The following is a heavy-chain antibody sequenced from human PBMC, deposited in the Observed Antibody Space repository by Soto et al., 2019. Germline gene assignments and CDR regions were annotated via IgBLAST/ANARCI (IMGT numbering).Heavy chain of an antibody. J-gene: IGHJ4*02. CDR2: IYHTGGT. Sequence: QLQLQESGSGLVKPSQTLSLTCAVSGGSISSGGDSWSWIRQPPGKGQEWIGYIYHTGGTYYNPSLKSRVTISVDKSKNQFSLNPSSVTAADPAVYYCARERTAADFEYWGQGTLVTVSS. D-gene: IGHD6-25*01. V-gene: IGHV4-30-2*01. CDR1: GGSISSGGDS. CDR3: ARERTAADFEY.